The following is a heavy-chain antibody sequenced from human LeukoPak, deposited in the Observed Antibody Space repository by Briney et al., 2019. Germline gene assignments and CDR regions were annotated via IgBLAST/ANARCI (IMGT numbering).Heavy chain of an antibody. D-gene: IGHD2-2*01. J-gene: IGHJ6*02. Sequence: PSQTLSLTCTVSGGSISSGDYSWSWIRQPPGKGLEWIGYIYYSGSTYYHPSLKSRVTISVDTSKNQFSLKLSSVTAADTAVYYCARAGELVVSTSPYGMDVWGQGTTVTVSS. CDR3: ARAGELVVSTSPYGMDV. CDR1: GGSISSGDYS. CDR2: IYYSGST. V-gene: IGHV4-30-4*01.